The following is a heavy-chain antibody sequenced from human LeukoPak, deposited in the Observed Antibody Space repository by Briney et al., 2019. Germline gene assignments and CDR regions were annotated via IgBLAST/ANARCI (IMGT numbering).Heavy chain of an antibody. V-gene: IGHV1-18*01. J-gene: IGHJ4*02. CDR2: ISAYNGNR. CDR3: ARGGRLDKCFDY. D-gene: IGHD1-26*01. CDR1: GSTFTSYG. Sequence: ASVKVSCKASGSTFTSYGNSWVRQAHGQGLEWMGWISAYNGNRNYAQKVEGRVSMTTDTSTSTAYTELTSLKSDDTAVYYCARGGRLDKCFDYWGQGTLVTVSS.